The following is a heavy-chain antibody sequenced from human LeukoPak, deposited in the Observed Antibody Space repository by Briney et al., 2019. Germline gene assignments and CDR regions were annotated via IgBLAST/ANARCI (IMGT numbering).Heavy chain of an antibody. D-gene: IGHD2-21*02. CDR3: ARVYSMVTAKSPIDY. Sequence: VASVKVSCKTSGYTFTSYGISWVRQAPGQGLEWMGWISAYNGNTNYAQKLQGRVTMTTDTSTSTAYMELRSLRSDDTAVYYCARVYSMVTAKSPIDYWGQGTLVTVSS. CDR2: ISAYNGNT. V-gene: IGHV1-18*01. CDR1: GYTFTSYG. J-gene: IGHJ4*02.